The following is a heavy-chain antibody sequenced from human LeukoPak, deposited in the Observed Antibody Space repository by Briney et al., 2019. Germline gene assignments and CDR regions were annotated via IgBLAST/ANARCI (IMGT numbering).Heavy chain of an antibody. CDR3: ARVAYDYVWGSYYYYYYMDV. J-gene: IGHJ6*03. CDR1: GYTFTYFD. V-gene: IGHV1-2*06. CDR2: INPNSGDT. Sequence: ASVKVSCKASGYTFTYFDLHWVRQAPGQGLEWMGRINPNSGDTNYAQKFQGRVTMTRDTSISTAYMELNRVRSDDTAVYYCARVAYDYVWGSYYYYYYMDVWGKGTTVTIPS. D-gene: IGHD3-16*01.